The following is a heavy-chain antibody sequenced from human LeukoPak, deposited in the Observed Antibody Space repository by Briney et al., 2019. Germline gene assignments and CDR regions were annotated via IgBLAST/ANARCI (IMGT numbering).Heavy chain of an antibody. CDR3: ARHLSVVAQHSSGWSFDY. J-gene: IGHJ4*02. Sequence: KHGESLKISCKGSGYSFTNYWIGWVRQMPGKGLEWMGIIYPDDSDTRYSPSFQGQVTISAGKSISTAYLQWSSLKASDTAMYYCARHLSVVAQHSSGWSFDYWGQGTLVTVSS. CDR1: GYSFTNYW. CDR2: IYPDDSDT. V-gene: IGHV5-51*01. D-gene: IGHD6-19*01.